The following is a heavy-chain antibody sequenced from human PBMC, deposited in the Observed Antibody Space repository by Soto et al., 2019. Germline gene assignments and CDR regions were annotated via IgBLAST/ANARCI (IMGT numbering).Heavy chain of an antibody. CDR3: ARLPSSSVPFDY. J-gene: IGHJ4*02. CDR2: INSDGSNT. CDR1: GFTFSSYW. V-gene: IGHV3-74*01. Sequence: GGSLRLSCAASGFTFSSYWMHWVRQAPGKGLVWVSRINSDGSNTSYADSVKGRFTISRDNAKNTLYLQMNSLRAEDTAVYYCARLPSSSVPFDYWGQGTLVTVSS. D-gene: IGHD6-6*01.